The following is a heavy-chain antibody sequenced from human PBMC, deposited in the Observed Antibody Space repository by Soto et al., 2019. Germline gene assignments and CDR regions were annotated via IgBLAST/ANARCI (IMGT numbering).Heavy chain of an antibody. J-gene: IGHJ4*02. D-gene: IGHD3-10*01. V-gene: IGHV3-21*01. CDR2: IFSSGSYI. CDR3: ERDHVSGITMVRGVITSPFDY. CDR1: GFTFSGYS. Sequence: PGGSLRLSFEASGFTFSGYSMNWVRQAPGKCLEWVSSIFSSGSYIYYADSVKGRFTISRDNAKNSLYLQMNSLRPEDTAVYYCERDHVSGITMVRGVITSPFDYCGQGTLVPVSS.